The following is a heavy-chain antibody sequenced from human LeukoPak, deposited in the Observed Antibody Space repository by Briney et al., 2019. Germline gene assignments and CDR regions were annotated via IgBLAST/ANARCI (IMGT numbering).Heavy chain of an antibody. CDR1: GGSFSGYY. J-gene: IGHJ5*02. CDR2: INHSGST. D-gene: IGHD2-15*01. V-gene: IGHV4-34*01. Sequence: SETLSLTCAVYGGSFSGYYWSWIRQPPGKGLEWIGEINHSGSTNYNPSLKSRVTISVDRSKNQFSLKLSSVTAADTAVYYCARVSCSGGSCYRPGRWFDPWGQGTLVTVSS. CDR3: ARVSCSGGSCYRPGRWFDP.